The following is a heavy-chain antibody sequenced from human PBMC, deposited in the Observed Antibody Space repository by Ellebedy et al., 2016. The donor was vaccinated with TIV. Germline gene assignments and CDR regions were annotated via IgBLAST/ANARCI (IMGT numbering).Heavy chain of an antibody. D-gene: IGHD1-1*01. Sequence: SGPTLVKPTETLTLTCTVSGFSLSNRRMGVSWIRQPPGKALEWLAHIFPTDEKTYSTSLESRLTISEDSSKSQVVITMANMDPGDTGTYYCARNWNDLFDYWGQGTLVTVSS. CDR1: GFSLSNRRMG. J-gene: IGHJ4*02. CDR2: IFPTDEK. V-gene: IGHV2-26*01. CDR3: ARNWNDLFDY.